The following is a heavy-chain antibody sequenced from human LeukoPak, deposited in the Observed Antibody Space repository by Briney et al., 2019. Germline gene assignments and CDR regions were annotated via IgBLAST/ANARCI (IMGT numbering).Heavy chain of an antibody. V-gene: IGHV3-7*03. D-gene: IGHD3-9*01. CDR1: GFSFSSYW. CDR3: VRDGRYDY. Sequence: GGSLRLSCAASGFSFSSYWMCWVRQAPGKGLEWVANIKQDGSESNYVDSVKGRFTISRDNARNSMYLQMHSLRVEHTAVYYCVRDGRYDYWGQGILVTVSS. J-gene: IGHJ4*02. CDR2: IKQDGSES.